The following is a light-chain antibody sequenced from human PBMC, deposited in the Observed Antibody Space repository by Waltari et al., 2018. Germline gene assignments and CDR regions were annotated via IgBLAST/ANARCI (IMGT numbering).Light chain of an antibody. J-gene: IGKJ2*01. CDR3: QQLNSFPYT. CDR1: QGISSF. V-gene: IGKV1-9*01. CDR2: AAS. Sequence: DIQLTQSPSFLSPSVGDRVTITCRASQGISSFLAWYQQQTGEAPKLLISAASTLQSGVPSRFSGSGSGTEFTLTIRSLQPEDFATYYCQQLNSFPYTFGQGTKLDIK.